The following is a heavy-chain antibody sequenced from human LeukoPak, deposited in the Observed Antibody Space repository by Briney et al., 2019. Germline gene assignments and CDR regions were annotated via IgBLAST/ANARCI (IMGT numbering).Heavy chain of an antibody. V-gene: IGHV1-69*05. CDR2: IIPIFGTA. CDR1: GGTFSSYA. D-gene: IGHD2-2*01. Sequence: SVKVSCKASGGTFSSYAISWVRQAPGQGLEWMGRIIPIFGTANYAQKFQGRVTITTDESTSTAYMELSSLRSEDTAVYYSARGGIVVLPAAMWVALDYWGQGTLVTVSS. CDR3: ARGGIVVLPAAMWVALDY. J-gene: IGHJ4*02.